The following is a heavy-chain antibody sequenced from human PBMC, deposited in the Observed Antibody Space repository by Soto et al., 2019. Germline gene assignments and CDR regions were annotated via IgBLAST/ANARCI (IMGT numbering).Heavy chain of an antibody. V-gene: IGHV4-61*08. CDR3: TREQSDDNYFDP. Sequence: SETLSLTCTVSGAALSSGGYFYTWVRQPPGKGLGWLGYIYYSGGTNYNPSLKSRVTISLDKSKSQFSLRLISVTAAGTAVYYCTREQSDDNYFDPWGQGTLVTVSS. J-gene: IGHJ5*02. CDR2: IYYSGGT. CDR1: GAALSSGGYF. D-gene: IGHD6-19*01.